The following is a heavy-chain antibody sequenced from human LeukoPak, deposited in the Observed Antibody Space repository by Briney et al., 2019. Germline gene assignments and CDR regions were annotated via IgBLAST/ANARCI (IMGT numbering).Heavy chain of an antibody. J-gene: IGHJ4*02. D-gene: IGHD5-18*01. CDR3: AQGRLGYSYGAFDH. Sequence: GGSLRLSCAASGFTFSNYAMSWVRQAPGKGLEWVSVISGSGGSTNFADSVKGRFTSSRDNSKNTLYLQMHSLRVEDTAVYYCAQGRLGYSYGAFDHWGQGTLVTISS. CDR2: ISGSGGST. CDR1: GFTFSNYA. V-gene: IGHV3-23*01.